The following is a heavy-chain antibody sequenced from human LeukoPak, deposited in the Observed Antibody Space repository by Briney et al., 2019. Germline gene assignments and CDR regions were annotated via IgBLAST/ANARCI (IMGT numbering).Heavy chain of an antibody. CDR3: ARRGGPRDYYYGMDV. J-gene: IGHJ6*02. D-gene: IGHD3-10*01. CDR1: GYSFTSYW. V-gene: IGHV5-51*03. Sequence: GESLKISCKGSGYSFTSYWIGWVRQMPGKGLEWMGIIYPGDSDTRYSPSFQGQVTISADKSISTAYLQWSSLKASDTAMYYCARRGGPRDYYYGMDVWGQGTTVTVYS. CDR2: IYPGDSDT.